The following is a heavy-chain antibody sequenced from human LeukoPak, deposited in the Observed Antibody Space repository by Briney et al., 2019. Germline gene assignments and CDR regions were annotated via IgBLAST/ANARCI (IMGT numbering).Heavy chain of an antibody. V-gene: IGHV1-18*01. J-gene: IGHJ5*02. Sequence: ASVKVSCKASGYTFTSYGISWVRQAPGQGLEWMGWISAYNGNTNYAQKLQGRVTMTTDTSTSTAYMELRSLRSDDTAVYYCARDTEPQAHSYDYVWGSYRYAQELNWFDPWGQGTLVTVSS. CDR3: ARDTEPQAHSYDYVWGSYRYAQELNWFDP. CDR2: ISAYNGNT. D-gene: IGHD3-16*02. CDR1: GYTFTSYG.